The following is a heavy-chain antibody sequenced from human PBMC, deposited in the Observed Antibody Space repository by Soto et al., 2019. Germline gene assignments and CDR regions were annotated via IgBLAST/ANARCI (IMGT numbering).Heavy chain of an antibody. D-gene: IGHD3-22*01. CDR1: GFTFSNAW. CDR3: TTDNYYDSSGYYNGRAAFDI. CDR2: IKSKTDGGTT. Sequence: GESLKISCAASGFTFSNAWMSWVRQAPGKGLEWVGRIKSKTDGGTTDYAAPVKGRFTISRDDSKNTLYLQMNSLKTEGTAVYYCTTDNYYDSSGYYNGRAAFDIWGQGTMVTVSS. V-gene: IGHV3-15*01. J-gene: IGHJ3*02.